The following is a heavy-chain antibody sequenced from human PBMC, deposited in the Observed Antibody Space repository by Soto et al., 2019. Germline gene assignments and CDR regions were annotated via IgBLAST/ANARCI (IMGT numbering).Heavy chain of an antibody. J-gene: IGHJ6*02. CDR3: ARYSNNWFQTEGMDV. Sequence: SETLSLTCTVSVDSITTYYWSWIRQPAGKGLEWIGRIDTSGNTNYNPSLKSRVTMSVDTSKKQFSLKLTSVTAADTAVYFCARYSNNWFQTEGMDVWGQGTTVT. CDR2: IDTSGNT. V-gene: IGHV4-4*07. D-gene: IGHD6-13*01. CDR1: VDSITTYY.